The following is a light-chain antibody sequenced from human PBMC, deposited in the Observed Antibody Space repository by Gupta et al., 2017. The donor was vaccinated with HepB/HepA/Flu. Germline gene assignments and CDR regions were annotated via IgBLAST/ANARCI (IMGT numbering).Light chain of an antibody. CDR3: QQYYTTPYT. J-gene: IGKJ2*01. CDR1: QSLLCSSDNENC. CDR2: GAS. Sequence: DIVMTQSPDSLAVSLGERATINCKSSQSLLCSSDNENCLGWYQKKPGQPPKLLISGASTRRSGVPDRFSGSGSGTDFTLAISSLQAEDVAVYYCQQYYTTPYTFGQGTQLEIK. V-gene: IGKV4-1*01.